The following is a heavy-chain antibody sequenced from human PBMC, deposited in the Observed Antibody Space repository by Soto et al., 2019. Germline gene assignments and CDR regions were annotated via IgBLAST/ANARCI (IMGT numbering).Heavy chain of an antibody. Sequence: QITLKEAGPTVVKPTQTLTLTCSFSGFSLSTTGLGEGWIRQPPGMALEWLALIYWADDKRYSPSRKNRLTITKDISKNQVVLSMTNMDPVDTATYFCAHSQNYCIGGSCYYYYGMDVWCQGPTVTGSS. D-gene: IGHD2-15*01. J-gene: IGHJ6*02. CDR3: AHSQNYCIGGSCYYYYGMDV. CDR1: GFSLSTTGLG. V-gene: IGHV2-5*02. CDR2: IYWADDK.